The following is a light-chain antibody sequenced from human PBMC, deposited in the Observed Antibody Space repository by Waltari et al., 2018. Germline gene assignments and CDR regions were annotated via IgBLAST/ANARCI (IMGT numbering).Light chain of an antibody. CDR3: SSYAGDNRLI. CDR2: QVT. Sequence: QSALTQPASVSGSPGQSITISCTGTSNDVGYFDLVSWYQQHPGKAPKLLIYQVTKRPSEISYRFSVSKSGSTASLTISGLQSEDEADYYCSSYAGDNRLIFGGGTKVTVL. J-gene: IGLJ2*01. CDR1: SNDVGYFDL. V-gene: IGLV2-23*02.